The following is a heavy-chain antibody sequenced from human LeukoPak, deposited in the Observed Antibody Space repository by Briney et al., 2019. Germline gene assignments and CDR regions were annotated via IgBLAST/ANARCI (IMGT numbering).Heavy chain of an antibody. CDR2: ISGSGTST. CDR3: ARVYYESSGYYYSHFDY. V-gene: IGHV3-23*01. CDR1: GFTFSSYA. Sequence: PGGSLRLSCAASGFTFSSYAMSWVRQAPGKGLEWVSHISGSGTSTSSADSVKGRFTIPRDNTKNTLYLQMNSLRPEDTAAYFCARVYYESSGYYYSHFDYWGRGTLVTVSS. D-gene: IGHD3-22*01. J-gene: IGHJ4*02.